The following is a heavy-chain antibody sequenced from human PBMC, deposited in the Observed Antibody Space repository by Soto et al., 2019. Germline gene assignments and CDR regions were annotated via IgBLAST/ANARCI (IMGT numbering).Heavy chain of an antibody. CDR3: ARVEHIVVGWRFDP. J-gene: IGHJ5*02. CDR2: IYYSGST. D-gene: IGHD2-21*01. CDR1: GGSISSGGYY. Sequence: QVQLQESGPGLVKPSQTLSLTCTVSGGSISSGGYYWSWIRQHPGKGLEWIGYIYYSGSTYYNPSLRGRVTMSVDPSKTHSSRKLSSVTAADTAVYYCARVEHIVVGWRFDPWGQGTLVTVSS. V-gene: IGHV4-31*03.